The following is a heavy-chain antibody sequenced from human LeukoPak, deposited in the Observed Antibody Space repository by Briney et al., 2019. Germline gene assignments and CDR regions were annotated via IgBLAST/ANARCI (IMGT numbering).Heavy chain of an antibody. CDR1: GFTFSSYA. V-gene: IGHV3-23*01. CDR2: ISGSGGST. D-gene: IGHD1-26*01. Sequence: GGXLRLSCAASGFTFSSYAMSWVRQAPGKGLEWVSDISGSGGSTYYADSVKGGFTISRDNSKKTLYMQMNSLRADDTAVYYCAKDSVGALGCFDYWGQGTLVTVSS. CDR3: AKDSVGALGCFDY. J-gene: IGHJ4*02.